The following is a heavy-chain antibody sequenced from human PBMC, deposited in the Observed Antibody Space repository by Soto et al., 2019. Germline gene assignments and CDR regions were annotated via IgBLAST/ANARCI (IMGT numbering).Heavy chain of an antibody. V-gene: IGHV3-48*01. D-gene: IGHD1-26*01. CDR3: ARTIVGATVRFDY. J-gene: IGHJ4*02. Sequence: IHPRTAAEVEFGTLVMHRVSQEPGKGLEWVSYINSGSSLIYYADSVRGRFTISRDNAKNLLYLQMDSLRAEDTAVYYCARTIVGATVRFDYWGQGTQVTVSS. CDR2: INSGSSLI. CDR1: EVEFGTLV.